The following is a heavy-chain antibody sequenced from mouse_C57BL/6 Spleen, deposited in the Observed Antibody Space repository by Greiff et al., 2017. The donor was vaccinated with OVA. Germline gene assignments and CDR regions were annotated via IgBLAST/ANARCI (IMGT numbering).Heavy chain of an antibody. CDR2: IRNKANGYTT. J-gene: IGHJ4*01. CDR3: ARYNGDERYYYAMDY. D-gene: IGHD1-2*01. Sequence: EVKLMESGGGLVQPGGSLSLSCAASGFTFTYYYMSWVRQPPGKALEWLGFIRNKANGYTTEYSASVKGRFTISRDNSQSILYLQMNALRAEDSATYYCARYNGDERYYYAMDYWGQGTSVTVSS. CDR1: GFTFTYYY. V-gene: IGHV7-3*01.